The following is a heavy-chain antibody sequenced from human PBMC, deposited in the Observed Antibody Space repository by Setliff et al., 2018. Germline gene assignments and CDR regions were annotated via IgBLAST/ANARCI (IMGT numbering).Heavy chain of an antibody. CDR3: ARDDPNHYDVSGYSVGYFDY. CDR1: GASIRGGSGGSFY. Sequence: SETLSLTCTVSGASIRGGSGGSFYWAWIRQPPGKGLEWIGSVLYSGTTFYNPSLKSPVTISVDTSNNQFSLNLKSVTAADTAVYFCARDDPNHYDVSGYSVGYFDYWGLGTPVTVS. J-gene: IGHJ4*02. D-gene: IGHD3-22*01. V-gene: IGHV4-39*02. CDR2: VLYSGTT.